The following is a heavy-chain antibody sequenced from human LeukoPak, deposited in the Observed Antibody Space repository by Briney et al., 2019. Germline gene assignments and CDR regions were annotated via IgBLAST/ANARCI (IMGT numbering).Heavy chain of an antibody. CDR1: GGSISSSSYY. CDR2: IYYRGST. Sequence: SETLSLTCTVSGGSISSSSYYWGWIRQPPGKGLEWIGSIYYRGSTYYNPSLKGRVTISVDTSKNQFSLKLSSVTAADTAVYYCASVDYWGQGTLVTVSS. J-gene: IGHJ4*02. V-gene: IGHV4-39*01. CDR3: ASVDY.